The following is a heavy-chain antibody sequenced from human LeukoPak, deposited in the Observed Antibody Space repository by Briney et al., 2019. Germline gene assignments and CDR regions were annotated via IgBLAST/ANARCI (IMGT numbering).Heavy chain of an antibody. D-gene: IGHD5-18*01. J-gene: IGHJ4*02. CDR1: GGSISSGGYY. CDR3: ARSPVGRATTMGYFDY. V-gene: IGHV4-30-2*01. CDR2: IYHSGST. Sequence: PSETLSLTCTVSGGSISSGGYYWSWIRQPPGKGLEWIGYIYHSGSTYYNPSLKSRVTISVDRSKNQFSLKLSSVTAADTAVYYCARSPVGRATTMGYFDYWGQGTLVTVSS.